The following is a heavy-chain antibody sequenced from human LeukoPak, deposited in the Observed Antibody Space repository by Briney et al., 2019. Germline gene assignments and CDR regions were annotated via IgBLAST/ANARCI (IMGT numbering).Heavy chain of an antibody. CDR2: IYYSGST. D-gene: IGHD2-15*01. CDR3: ARQDGYCSGGSCYSGGVYGMDV. Sequence: SETLSLTCTVSGGSISSYYWSWIRQPPGKGLEWIGYIYYSGSTNYNPSLKSRVTISVDTSKNQFSLKLSSVAAADTAVYYCARQDGYCSGGSCYSGGVYGMDVWGQGTTVTVSS. J-gene: IGHJ6*02. CDR1: GGSISSYY. V-gene: IGHV4-59*08.